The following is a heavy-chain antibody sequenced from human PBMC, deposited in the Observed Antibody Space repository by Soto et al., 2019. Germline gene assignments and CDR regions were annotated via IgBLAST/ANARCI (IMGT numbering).Heavy chain of an antibody. J-gene: IGHJ3*02. CDR2: ISWNSGSI. CDR1: GFTFDDYA. V-gene: IGHV3-9*01. Sequence: EVQLVESGGGLVQPGRSLRLSCAASGFTFDDYAMHWVRQAPGKGLEWVSGISWNSGSIGYADSVKGRFTISRDNGKNSLYLQMNSVRAEYTALYYCAKDIGYYGSGIAQYAFDIWVQGTMVTVSS. CDR3: AKDIGYYGSGIAQYAFDI. D-gene: IGHD3-10*01.